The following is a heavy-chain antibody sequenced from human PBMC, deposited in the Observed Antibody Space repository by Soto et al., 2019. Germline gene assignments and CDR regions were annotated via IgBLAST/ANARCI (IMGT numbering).Heavy chain of an antibody. CDR1: GFIVSNNY. D-gene: IGHD3-16*01. CDR2: IYAGGYT. J-gene: IGHJ4*02. V-gene: IGHV3-66*01. CDR3: SEALGDHRVLDSITAP. Sequence: LRLSCAASGFIVSNNYMTWVRQAPGKGLEWVSVIYAGGYTYYAGSVKDRFPISRDTSRNMVYLQMHSLNVEDTAMYYCSEALGDHRVLDSITAPWGPGTLV.